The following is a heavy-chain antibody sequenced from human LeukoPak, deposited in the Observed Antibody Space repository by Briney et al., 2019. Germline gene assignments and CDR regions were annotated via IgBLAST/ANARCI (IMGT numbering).Heavy chain of an antibody. CDR3: AKLVPAANGGY. J-gene: IGHJ4*02. Sequence: GRSLRLSCAASGFTFSSYGMHWVRQAPGKGLEWVAVIWYDGSNKYYADSVKGRFTISRDNSKNTLYLQMNSLRAEDTAVYYCAKLVPAANGGYWGQGTLVTVSS. CDR2: IWYDGSNK. CDR1: GFTFSSYG. V-gene: IGHV3-33*06. D-gene: IGHD2-2*01.